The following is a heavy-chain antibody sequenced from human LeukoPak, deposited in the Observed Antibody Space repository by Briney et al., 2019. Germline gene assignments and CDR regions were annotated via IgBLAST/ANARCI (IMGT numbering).Heavy chain of an antibody. CDR1: GGSISSGHYY. V-gene: IGHV4-30-4*01. J-gene: IGHJ4*02. D-gene: IGHD2-2*02. CDR3: ARHVSPDYCSSTSCYTEGGFDY. CDR2: IYYSENT. Sequence: PSQTLSLTCTVSGGSISSGHYYWSWIRQPPGKGLEWIGYIYYSENTYYNPSLKSRVTISVDTSKNRFSLKLSSVTAADTAVYYCARHVSPDYCSSTSCYTEGGFDYWGQGTLVTVSS.